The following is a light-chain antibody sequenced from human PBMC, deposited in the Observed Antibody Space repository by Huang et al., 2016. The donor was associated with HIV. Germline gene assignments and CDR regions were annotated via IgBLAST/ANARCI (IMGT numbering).Light chain of an antibody. V-gene: IGKV3-11*01. Sequence: DIVLTQSPATLSLSPGHRATLSCRASQNINNYLVGYQQKPGQAPRLLTYDSFNRATDIPARFSGSGSGTDFTLTINTLEPEDFAVYYCQQRGAWPLTFGGGTKVEIK. CDR1: QNINNY. CDR3: QQRGAWPLT. CDR2: DSF. J-gene: IGKJ4*01.